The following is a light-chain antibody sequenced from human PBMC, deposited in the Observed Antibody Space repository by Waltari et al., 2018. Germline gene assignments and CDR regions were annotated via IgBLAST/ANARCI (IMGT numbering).Light chain of an antibody. V-gene: IGLV4-69*01. CDR2: IYNDGSL. CDR1: SGHNDYG. J-gene: IGLJ2*01. CDR3: QTGGTGGLT. Sequence: QVVLTQSPSASASLGASVKLTCILKSGHNDYGIAWHQQQPEKGPRYLMKIYNDGSLIKGDGIPDLFSGSTSGSGRYLISSVVQSEDECTYYWQTGGTGGLTFGGGT.